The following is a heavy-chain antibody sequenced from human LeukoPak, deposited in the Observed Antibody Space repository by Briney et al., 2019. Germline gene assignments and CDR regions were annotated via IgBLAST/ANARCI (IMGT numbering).Heavy chain of an antibody. CDR1: GFTFSSYA. Sequence: GGSLRLSCAASGFTFSSYAMSWVRQAPGKGLEWVSAISGSGGSIYYADSVKGRFTISRDNSKNTLYLQMNSLRAEDTAVYYCAKSDYDFWSGFVYWGQGTLVTVSS. CDR3: AKSDYDFWSGFVY. J-gene: IGHJ4*02. CDR2: ISGSGGSI. V-gene: IGHV3-23*01. D-gene: IGHD3-3*01.